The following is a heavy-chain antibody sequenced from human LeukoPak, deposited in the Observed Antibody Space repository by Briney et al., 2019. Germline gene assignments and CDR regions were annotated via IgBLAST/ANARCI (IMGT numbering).Heavy chain of an antibody. J-gene: IGHJ4*02. Sequence: SETLSLTCTVSGGSISSSSYYWGWLRQPPGKGLEWIGSIYYSGSTYYNPSLKSRITISVDKSQNQFSLKLSSVTAADTAVYYCARGRWQQLGYFDYWGQGTLVTVSS. D-gene: IGHD6-13*01. V-gene: IGHV4-39*07. CDR3: ARGRWQQLGYFDY. CDR2: IYYSGST. CDR1: GGSISSSSYY.